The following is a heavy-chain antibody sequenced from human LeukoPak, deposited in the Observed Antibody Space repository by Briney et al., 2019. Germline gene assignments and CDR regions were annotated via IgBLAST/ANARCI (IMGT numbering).Heavy chain of an antibody. V-gene: IGHV3-33*01. Sequence: GGSLRLSCAASGFTFSSYGMHWVRQAPGKGLEWVAVIWYDGSNKYYADSVKGRFTISRDNSKNTLYLQMNSLRAEDTAVYYCARDRDNYYDSSGYVFDYWGQGTLVTVSS. CDR1: GFTFSSYG. J-gene: IGHJ4*02. D-gene: IGHD3-22*01. CDR3: ARDRDNYYDSSGYVFDY. CDR2: IWYDGSNK.